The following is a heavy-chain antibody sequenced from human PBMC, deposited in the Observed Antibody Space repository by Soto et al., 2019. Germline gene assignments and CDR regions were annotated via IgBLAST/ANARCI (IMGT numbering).Heavy chain of an antibody. J-gene: IGHJ2*01. Sequence: GESPKISCKGSGYSFALYWIGWVRQMPGKDLEWMGIIYPSDSDVRYSPSFQGQVTMSADKSISTVYLQWNSLKASDTAMYYCARIIADWYFDLWGRGTLVTVSS. D-gene: IGHD3-16*02. CDR1: GYSFALYW. V-gene: IGHV5-51*01. CDR2: IYPSDSDV. CDR3: ARIIADWYFDL.